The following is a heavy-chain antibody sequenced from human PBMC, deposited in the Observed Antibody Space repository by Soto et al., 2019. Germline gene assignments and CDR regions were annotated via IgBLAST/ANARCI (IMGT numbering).Heavy chain of an antibody. V-gene: IGHV3-30*18. CDR1: GFTFSSYG. CDR2: ISYDGSNK. Sequence: PGGSLRLSCAASGFTFSSYGMHWVRQAPGKGLEWVAVISYDGSNKYYADSVKGRFTISRDNSKNTLYLQMNSLRAEDTAVYYCAKDWKVITKPEYWGDLGGMDVWGQGTTVTVSS. D-gene: IGHD2-21*01. J-gene: IGHJ6*02. CDR3: AKDWKVITKPEYWGDLGGMDV.